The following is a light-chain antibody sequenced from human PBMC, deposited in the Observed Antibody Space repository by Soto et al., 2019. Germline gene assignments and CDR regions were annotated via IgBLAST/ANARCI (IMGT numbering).Light chain of an antibody. Sequence: EIVLTQSPATLSLSPGERATLSCRASQSVSSYLAWYQQKPGQAPRLLIYDASNRATGIPARFSGSGSGTDFTLPIISQEPEDWEVYYCSRRSNGYTFDRGTKLETK. J-gene: IGKJ2*01. CDR3: SRRSNGYT. CDR2: DAS. V-gene: IGKV3-11*01. CDR1: QSVSSY.